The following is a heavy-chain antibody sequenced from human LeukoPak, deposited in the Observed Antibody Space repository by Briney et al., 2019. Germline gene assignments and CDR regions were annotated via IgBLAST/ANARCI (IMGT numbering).Heavy chain of an antibody. Sequence: PGGSLRLSCAASGFTFSSYAMSWVRQAPGEGLEWVSSISGSGGSTYHADSMKGRFTISRDNSKNTLYLQMNSLRAEDTAVYYCARDCSSTSCAYYGMDVWGQGTTVTVSS. CDR1: GFTFSSYA. CDR3: ARDCSSTSCAYYGMDV. CDR2: ISGSGGST. D-gene: IGHD2-2*01. V-gene: IGHV3-23*01. J-gene: IGHJ6*02.